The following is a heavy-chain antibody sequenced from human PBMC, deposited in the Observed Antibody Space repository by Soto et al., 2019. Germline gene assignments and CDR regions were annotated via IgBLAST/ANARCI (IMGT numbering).Heavy chain of an antibody. J-gene: IGHJ3*02. V-gene: IGHV3-23*01. Sequence: GGSLRLSCAASGFTFSSYAMSWVRQAPGKGLEWVSAISGSGGSTYYADSVKGRFTISRDNSKNTLYLQMNSLRAEDTAVYYCAKNERIVATIRSAFDIWGQGTMVTVSS. CDR2: ISGSGGST. CDR1: GFTFSSYA. D-gene: IGHD5-12*01. CDR3: AKNERIVATIRSAFDI.